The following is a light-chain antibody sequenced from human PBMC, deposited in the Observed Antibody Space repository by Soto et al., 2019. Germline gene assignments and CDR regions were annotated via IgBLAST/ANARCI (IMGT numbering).Light chain of an antibody. CDR1: SSDVGGYNY. V-gene: IGLV2-14*01. Sequence: QSALTQPASVSGSPGQSITISCTGTSSDVGGYNYVSWYQQHPGKVPKLIIYDVSYRPSGVSNRFSGSKSGNTASLTISGLQDEDEADYYCTSFTSSSSLDVFGAGTKLTVL. J-gene: IGLJ1*01. CDR2: DVS. CDR3: TSFTSSSSLDV.